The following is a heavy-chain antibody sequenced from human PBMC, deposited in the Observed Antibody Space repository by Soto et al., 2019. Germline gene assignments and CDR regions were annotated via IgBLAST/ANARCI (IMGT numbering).Heavy chain of an antibody. CDR3: ASSIAAAGSGPDNYYYYYGMDV. Sequence: ASVKVSCKASGGTFSSYAISWVRQAPGQGLEWMGWINPNSGGTNYAQKFQGWVTMTRDTSISTAYMELSRLRSDDTAVYYCASSIAAAGSGPDNYYYYYGMDVWGQGTTVTVSS. J-gene: IGHJ6*02. CDR1: GGTFSSYA. CDR2: INPNSGGT. V-gene: IGHV1-2*04. D-gene: IGHD6-13*01.